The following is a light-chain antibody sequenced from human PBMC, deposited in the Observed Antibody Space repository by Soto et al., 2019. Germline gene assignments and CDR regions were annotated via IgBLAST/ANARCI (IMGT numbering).Light chain of an antibody. J-gene: IGLJ2*01. Sequence: QSVLTQPPSASGTPGQTIAISCSGGNSNIGSHTVNWFQQLPGTAPRLLIYSNTQRPSGVPDRFSGSKSGTSASLAISGLQSEYEGDDYCATWDDSLNGVVFGGGTKLTVL. CDR3: ATWDDSLNGVV. CDR2: SNT. V-gene: IGLV1-44*01. CDR1: NSNIGSHT.